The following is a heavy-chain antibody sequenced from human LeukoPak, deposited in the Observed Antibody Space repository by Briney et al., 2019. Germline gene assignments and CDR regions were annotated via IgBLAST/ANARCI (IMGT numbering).Heavy chain of an antibody. J-gene: IGHJ3*02. CDR1: GGTFSSYA. Sequence: SVKVSCKASGGTFSSYAISWVRQAPGQGLEWMGGIIPIFGTANYAQKFQGRVTITADESTSTAYMELSSLRSEDTAVYYCARDLDILTDSPPFDIWGQGTMVTVSS. D-gene: IGHD3-9*01. CDR3: ARDLDILTDSPPFDI. V-gene: IGHV1-69*13. CDR2: IIPIFGTA.